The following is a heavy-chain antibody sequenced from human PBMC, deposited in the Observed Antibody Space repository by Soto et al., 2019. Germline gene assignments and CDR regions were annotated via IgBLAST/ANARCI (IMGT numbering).Heavy chain of an antibody. CDR3: ARTPGPHYYYGMDV. Sequence: GPTLVNPTQTLTLTCTFSGFSLSTSGMCVSWIRQPPGKALEWLALIDWDDDTYYSTSLKTRLTISKDTSKNQVDLKMTNMDPVDTATYYCARTPGPHYYYGMDVWGQATTVTVSS. V-gene: IGHV2-70*01. CDR1: GFSLSTSGMC. CDR2: IDWDDDT. J-gene: IGHJ6*02.